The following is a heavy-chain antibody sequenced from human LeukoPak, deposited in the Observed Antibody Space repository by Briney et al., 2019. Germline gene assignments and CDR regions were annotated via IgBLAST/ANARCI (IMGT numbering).Heavy chain of an antibody. V-gene: IGHV3-9*01. CDR3: AKDQFSSGFEYFQH. D-gene: IGHD6-19*01. CDR1: GFTFDDYA. CDR2: ISWNSGSI. J-gene: IGHJ1*01. Sequence: GGSLRLSCAASGFTFDDYAMHWVRQAPGKGLEWVSGISWNSGSIGYADSVKGRFTISRDNSKNTLYLQMNSLRPEDTAVYYCAKDQFSSGFEYFQHWGQGTLVTVSS.